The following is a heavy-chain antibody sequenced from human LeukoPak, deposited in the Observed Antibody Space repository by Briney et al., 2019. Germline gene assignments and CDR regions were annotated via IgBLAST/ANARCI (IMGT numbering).Heavy chain of an antibody. J-gene: IGHJ4*02. CDR3: ARGSPSLVDY. D-gene: IGHD6-6*01. Sequence: GGSLRLSCAASGFTFSSYSMNWVRQAPGKGLEWVSSISSSSSHIYYADSVKGRFTTSRDNAKNSLYLQMNSLRAEDTAVYYCARGSPSLVDYWGQGTLVTVSS. CDR1: GFTFSSYS. CDR2: ISSSSSHI. V-gene: IGHV3-21*01.